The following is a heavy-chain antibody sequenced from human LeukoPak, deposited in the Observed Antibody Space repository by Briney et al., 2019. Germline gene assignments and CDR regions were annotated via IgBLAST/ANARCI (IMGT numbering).Heavy chain of an antibody. J-gene: IGHJ2*01. V-gene: IGHV1-18*01. CDR2: ISAYNGNT. Sequence: ASVKVSCKASGYTFTSYGISWVRQAPGQGLEWMGWISAYNGNTNYAQKLQGRVTMTTGTSTSTAYMELRSLRSDDTAVHYCARDLRFGSTVTTNWYFDLWGRGTLVTVSS. CDR1: GYTFTSYG. D-gene: IGHD4-17*01. CDR3: ARDLRFGSTVTTNWYFDL.